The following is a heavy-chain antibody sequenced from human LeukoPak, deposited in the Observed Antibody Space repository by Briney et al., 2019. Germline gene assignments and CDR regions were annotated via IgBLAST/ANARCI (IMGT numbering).Heavy chain of an antibody. V-gene: IGHV1-18*01. J-gene: IGHJ3*02. CDR1: GYSFTNYA. CDR3: VREWDHTRMTFDI. Sequence: ASVKVSCKASGYSFTNYAIHWVRQAPGQGLEWMGWIGTYNGNTKYAQEFQGRVTMTTDTSTSTGYMELRNLRSDDTAVYFCVREWDHTRMTFDIWGQGTMVTVSS. CDR2: IGTYNGNT. D-gene: IGHD1-26*01.